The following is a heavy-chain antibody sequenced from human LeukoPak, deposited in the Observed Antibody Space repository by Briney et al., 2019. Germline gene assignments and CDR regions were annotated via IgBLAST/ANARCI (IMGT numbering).Heavy chain of an antibody. CDR3: ARFPGSAEYRHYYYMDV. CDR2: IYYSGST. CDR1: GGSISSYY. D-gene: IGHD2-15*01. Sequence: SETLSLTCTVSGGSISSYYWSWIRQPPGKGLEWIGYIYYSGSTNYNPSLKSRVTVSVDTSKNQFSLKLTSVTAADTAVYYCARFPGSAEYRHYYYMDVWGKGTTVTVSS. V-gene: IGHV4-59*01. J-gene: IGHJ6*03.